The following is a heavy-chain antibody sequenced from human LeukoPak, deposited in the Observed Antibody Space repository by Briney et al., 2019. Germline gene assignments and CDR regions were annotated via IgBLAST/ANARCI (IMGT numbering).Heavy chain of an antibody. J-gene: IGHJ3*02. CDR2: INPNSGGT. V-gene: IGHV1-2*02. CDR3: ASVSTVVRGVSAFDI. Sequence: ASVKVSCKAFGYTFTGNYMHWVRQAPGQGLEWMGWINPNSGGTSYAQKFQGRVTMTRDTSISTAYMELSRLRSDDTAVYYCASVSTVVRGVSAFDIWGQGTMVTVSS. CDR1: GYTFTGNY. D-gene: IGHD3-10*01.